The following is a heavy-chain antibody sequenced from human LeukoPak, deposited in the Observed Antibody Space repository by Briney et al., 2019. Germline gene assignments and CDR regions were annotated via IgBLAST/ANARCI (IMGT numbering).Heavy chain of an antibody. V-gene: IGHV4-39*01. J-gene: IGHJ3*02. CDR3: ARRVIQLYAFDI. CDR2: IYHSGST. D-gene: IGHD5-18*01. CDR1: GGSISSSSYY. Sequence: PSETLSLTCTVSGGSISSSSYYWGWIRQPPGKGLEWIGRIYHSGSTYYNPSLKSRVAISVDTSKNQFFLKMSSVSAADTAVYSCARRVIQLYAFDIWGQVTMVTVSS.